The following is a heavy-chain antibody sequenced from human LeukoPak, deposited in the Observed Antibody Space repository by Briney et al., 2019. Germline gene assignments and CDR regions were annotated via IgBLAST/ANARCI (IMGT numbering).Heavy chain of an antibody. V-gene: IGHV1-18*01. J-gene: IGHJ6*02. CDR1: GYTFTSYG. CDR2: ISTYNGNT. Sequence: GASVKVSCKASGYTFTSYGISWVRQAPGQGLEWMGWISTYNGNTNYAQKLQGRVTMTTDTSTNTAYMELRSLRSDDTAVYYCVRDLARPLYYYYGMDVWGQGTTVTVSS. CDR3: VRDLARPLYYYYGMDV.